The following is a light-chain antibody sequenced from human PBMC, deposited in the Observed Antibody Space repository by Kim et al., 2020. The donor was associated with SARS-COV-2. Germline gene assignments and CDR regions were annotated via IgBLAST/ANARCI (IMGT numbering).Light chain of an antibody. J-gene: IGKJ3*01. CDR1: QDISNY. CDR2: DAA. V-gene: IGKV1-33*01. Sequence: AYEGDRVTITCQSSQDISNYLNWYQQKPGKAPKLLIYDAANLETGVPSRLSGSGSGTDFTFTISSLQPEDIATYYCQQYDNLPRTFGPGTKLEIK. CDR3: QQYDNLPRT.